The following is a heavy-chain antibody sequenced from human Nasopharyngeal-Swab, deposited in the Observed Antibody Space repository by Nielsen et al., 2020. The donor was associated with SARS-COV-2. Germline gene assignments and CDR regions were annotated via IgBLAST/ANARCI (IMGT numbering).Heavy chain of an antibody. J-gene: IGHJ6*02. CDR2: IIPIFGTA. CDR3: ARRPYSSSSGDYYYGMDV. D-gene: IGHD6-6*01. CDR1: GGTFSSYA. V-gene: IGHV1-69*13. Sequence: SVKVSCMASGGTFSSYAISWVRQAPGQGLEWMGGIIPIFGTANYAQKFQGRVTITADESTSTAYMELSSLRSEDTAVYYCARRPYSSSSGDYYYGMDVWGQGTTVTVSS.